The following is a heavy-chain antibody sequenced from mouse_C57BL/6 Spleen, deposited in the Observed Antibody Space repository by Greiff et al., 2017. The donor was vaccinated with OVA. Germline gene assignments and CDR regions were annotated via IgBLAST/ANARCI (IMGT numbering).Heavy chain of an antibody. CDR3: ARYRTRDYAMDY. D-gene: IGHD5-1*01. CDR1: GYTFTSYW. CDR2: IYPSDSET. Sequence: VQLQQPGAELVRPGSSVKLSCKASGYTFTSYWMDWVKQRPGQGLEWIGNIYPSDSETHYNQKFKDKATLTVDKSSSTAYMQLSSLTSEDSAVYYCARYRTRDYAMDYWGQGTSVTVSS. V-gene: IGHV1-61*01. J-gene: IGHJ4*01.